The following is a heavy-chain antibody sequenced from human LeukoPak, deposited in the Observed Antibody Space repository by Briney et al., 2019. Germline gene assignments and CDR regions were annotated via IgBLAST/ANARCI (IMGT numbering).Heavy chain of an antibody. V-gene: IGHV3-23*01. D-gene: IGHD1-26*01. CDR1: GFTFSNYA. J-gene: IGHJ4*02. CDR3: VGGRYS. Sequence: GGSLRLSCAASGFTFSNYAMNWVRQAPGKGLEWVSTISISGSSTYYADSVKGRFTISRDNSKNTLYLQMNCLRAEDTALYYCVGGRYSWGQGTLVTVSS. CDR2: ISISGSST.